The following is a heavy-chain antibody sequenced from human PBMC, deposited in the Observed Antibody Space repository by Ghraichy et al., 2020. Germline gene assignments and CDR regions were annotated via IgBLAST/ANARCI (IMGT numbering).Heavy chain of an antibody. V-gene: IGHV3-11*06. J-gene: IGHJ3*02. CDR3: ARHNLDSTGAYLDAFDM. Sequence: GESLNISCAASGYTFSNYDMSWIRQAPGKGLEWISYIGSSGSHVNYADSVKGRFIISRDNAKNSLYLQMNSLRAEDTAVYYCARHNLDSTGAYLDAFDMWGQGTMVTVSS. CDR1: GYTFSNYD. CDR2: IGSSGSHV. D-gene: IGHD3-22*01.